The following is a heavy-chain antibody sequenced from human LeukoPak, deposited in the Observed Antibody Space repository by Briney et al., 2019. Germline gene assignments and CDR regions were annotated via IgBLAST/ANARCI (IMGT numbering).Heavy chain of an antibody. D-gene: IGHD6-6*01. CDR2: IYYSGST. J-gene: IGHJ3*02. V-gene: IGHV4-30-4*08. CDR3: ARDQWNYSSSPGALDI. Sequence: SETLSLTCTVSGGSISSGDYYWSWIRQPPGKGLEWIGYIYYSGSTYYNPSLKSRVTISVDTSKNQFSLKLSSVTAADTAVYYCARDQWNYSSSPGALDIWGQGTMVTVSS. CDR1: GGSISSGDYY.